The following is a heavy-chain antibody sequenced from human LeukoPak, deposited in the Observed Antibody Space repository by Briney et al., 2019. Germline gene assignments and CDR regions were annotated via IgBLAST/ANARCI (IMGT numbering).Heavy chain of an antibody. Sequence: GGSLRLSCAASGFSFGSYAMSWVRQAAGKGLEWVSEICGSVSGSGDCTHYADSVKGRFTISRDNAKNSLYLQMNSLRAEDTAVYYCAREISSRITIFGVVTRHFDYWGQGTLVTVSS. CDR2: ICGSVSGSGDCT. CDR3: AREISSRITIFGVVTRHFDY. J-gene: IGHJ4*02. V-gene: IGHV3-23*01. D-gene: IGHD3-3*01. CDR1: GFSFGSYA.